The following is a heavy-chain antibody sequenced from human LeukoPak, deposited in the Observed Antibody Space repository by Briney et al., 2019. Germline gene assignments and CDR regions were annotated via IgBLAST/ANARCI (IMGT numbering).Heavy chain of an antibody. CDR2: IYTSGST. V-gene: IGHV4-61*02. CDR1: GGSISSGSYY. J-gene: IGHJ6*03. D-gene: IGHD2-2*01. Sequence: NPSQTLSLTCTVSGGSISSGSYYWSWIRPPAGKGLEWIGRIYTSGSTNYNPSLKSRVTISVDTSKNQFSLKLSSVTAADTAVYYCARGERQYQLLWDFYYYYMDVWGKGTTVTVSS. CDR3: ARGERQYQLLWDFYYYYMDV.